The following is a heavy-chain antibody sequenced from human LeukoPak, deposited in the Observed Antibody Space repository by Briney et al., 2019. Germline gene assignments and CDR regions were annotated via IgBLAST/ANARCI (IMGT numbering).Heavy chain of an antibody. D-gene: IGHD3-22*01. V-gene: IGHV4-30-4*01. CDR2: IYYSGST. J-gene: IGHJ5*02. Sequence: SETLSLTCTVSGGSISSGDYYWSWIRQPPGKGLEWIGYIYYSGSTYYNPSLKSRVTISVDTSKNQLSLKLTSVTAADTAVYYCARPYYYDSRIDPWGQGTLVTVSS. CDR3: ARPYYYDSRIDP. CDR1: GGSISSGDYY.